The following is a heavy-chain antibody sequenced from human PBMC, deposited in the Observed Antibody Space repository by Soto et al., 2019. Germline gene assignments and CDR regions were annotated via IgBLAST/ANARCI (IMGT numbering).Heavy chain of an antibody. D-gene: IGHD6-19*01. CDR3: ASSGWYSQYYYYGMDV. CDR1: GYSFTSYW. V-gene: IGHV5-10-1*01. CDR2: IDPSDSYT. J-gene: IGHJ6*02. Sequence: GESLKISCKGSGYSFTSYWISWVRQMPGKGLEWMGRIDPSDSYTNYSPSFQGHVTISADKSISTAYLQWNSLKASDTAMYYCASSGWYSQYYYYGMDVWGQGTTVTVSS.